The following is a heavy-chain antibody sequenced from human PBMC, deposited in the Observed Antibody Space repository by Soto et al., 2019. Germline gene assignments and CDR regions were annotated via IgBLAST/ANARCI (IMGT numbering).Heavy chain of an antibody. V-gene: IGHV1-69*01. CDR2: IIPIFDTA. CDR1: GGTFSNYA. Sequence: QVQLVQSGAEVKKPGSSVKVSCKASGGTFSNYAISWVRQSPGQGLEWMGGIIPIFDTANYAQKFQGRVTITADESTSTASMELSSLRSEDTAIYYCASPGASMVQNGYYYYYALDVWGQGTTVTVSS. CDR3: ASPGASMVQNGYYYYYALDV. D-gene: IGHD3-10*01. J-gene: IGHJ6*02.